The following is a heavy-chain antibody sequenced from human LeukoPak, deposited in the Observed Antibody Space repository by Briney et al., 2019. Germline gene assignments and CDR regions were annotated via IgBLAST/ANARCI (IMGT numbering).Heavy chain of an antibody. CDR2: INPSGGST. V-gene: IGHV1-46*01. CDR3: ASEGIAVAGEFDY. Sequence: ASVKVSCKASGYTFTSYYMHWVRQAPGQGLEWMGIINPSGGSTSYAQKFQGRVTMTRDTSISTAYMELSRLRSDDTAVYYCASEGIAVAGEFDYWGQGTLVTVSS. J-gene: IGHJ4*02. CDR1: GYTFTSYY. D-gene: IGHD6-19*01.